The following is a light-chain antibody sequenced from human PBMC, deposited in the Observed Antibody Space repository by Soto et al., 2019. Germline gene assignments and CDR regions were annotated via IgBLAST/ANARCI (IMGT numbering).Light chain of an antibody. J-gene: IGKJ4*01. CDR2: GVY. CDR3: QQYGNSPLT. CDR1: QSVRSDY. V-gene: IGKV3-20*01. Sequence: EIVLTQSPDTLSLSPGQRATLSCRASQSVRSDYFAWDQQKPGQAPRVIIFGVYTSATGVPDRFSGSGSGTDFTLTISRLEPEDFALYYCQQYGNSPLTFGGGTKVDIK.